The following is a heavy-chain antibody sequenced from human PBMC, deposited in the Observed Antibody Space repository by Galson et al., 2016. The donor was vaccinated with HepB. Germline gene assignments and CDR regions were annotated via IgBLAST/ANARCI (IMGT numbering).Heavy chain of an antibody. V-gene: IGHV1-18*04. D-gene: IGHD2-21*02. J-gene: IGHJ4*02. CDR3: ARDCGGDCYYLGY. Sequence: SVKVSCKASGYSFASYTITWVRLAPGQGLEWMGWISPYNRNTNFAQRLQGRVTLTADTSTNTAHMELRTLRSDDTAVYYCARDCGGDCYYLGYWGQGTLVTVSS. CDR1: GYSFASYT. CDR2: ISPYNRNT.